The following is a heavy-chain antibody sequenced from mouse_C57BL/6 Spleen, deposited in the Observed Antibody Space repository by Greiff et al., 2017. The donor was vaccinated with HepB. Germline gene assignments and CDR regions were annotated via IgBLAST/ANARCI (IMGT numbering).Heavy chain of an antibody. J-gene: IGHJ2*01. CDR2: IRNKANNHAT. D-gene: IGHD1-1*01. Sequence: DVKLQESGGGLVQPGGSMKLSCAASGFTFSDAWMDWVRQSPEKGLEWVAEIRNKANNHATYYAESVKGRFTISRDDSKSSVYLQMNSLRAEDTGIYYCTRSPLYYGSRKWYFDYWGQGTTLTVSS. CDR1: GFTFSDAW. V-gene: IGHV6-6*01. CDR3: TRSPLYYGSRKWYFDY.